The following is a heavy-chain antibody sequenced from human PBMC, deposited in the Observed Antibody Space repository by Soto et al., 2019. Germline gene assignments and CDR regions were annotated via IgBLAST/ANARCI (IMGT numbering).Heavy chain of an antibody. Sequence: TSETLSLTCAVSTFSIGTGTWWSWVRQPPGKGLEWIGEIHESGSTNYNPSLKSRVTISIDKSKNQFSLNLYSATAADTAVYYCARNGHYSIACWGQGMLVTVSS. CDR3: ARNGHYSIAC. D-gene: IGHD4-4*01. CDR1: TFSIGTGTW. CDR2: IHESGST. J-gene: IGHJ4*02. V-gene: IGHV4-4*02.